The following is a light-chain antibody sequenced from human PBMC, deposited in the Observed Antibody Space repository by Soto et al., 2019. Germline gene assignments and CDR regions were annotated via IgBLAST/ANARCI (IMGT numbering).Light chain of an antibody. J-gene: IGKJ1*01. CDR2: AAS. CDR1: EDISTW. V-gene: IGKV1-12*01. Sequence: DSQMTQSPSSVSASVGDRVTITCRSSEDISTWLAWYQQKPGKAPKLLIYAASSLQSGVPPRFSGSGSGTKFTLTIASLQPDDFATYYCQQYETFSGPFGPGTKVDVK. CDR3: QQYETFSGP.